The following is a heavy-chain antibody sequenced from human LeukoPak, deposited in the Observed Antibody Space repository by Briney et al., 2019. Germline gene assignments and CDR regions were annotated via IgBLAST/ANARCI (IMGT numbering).Heavy chain of an antibody. J-gene: IGHJ6*02. CDR2: IYSGGST. CDR3: ARGYYYDSSGYPLDYYYYGMDV. CDR1: GFTVSSNY. Sequence: GGSLRLSCAASGFTVSSNYMSWVRQAPGKGLEWVSVIYSGGSTYYADSVKGRFTISRDNSKNTLYLQMNSLRAEDTAVYYCARGYYYDSSGYPLDYYYYGMDVWGQGTTVTVSS. V-gene: IGHV3-53*05. D-gene: IGHD3-22*01.